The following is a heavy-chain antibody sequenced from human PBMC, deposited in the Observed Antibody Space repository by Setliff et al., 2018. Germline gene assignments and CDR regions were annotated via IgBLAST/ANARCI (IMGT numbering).Heavy chain of an antibody. V-gene: IGHV4-61*09. CDR1: GGSISRGTYY. J-gene: IGHJ4*02. CDR3: ARVRNTQNGFFDY. CDR2: ISTTGTT. Sequence: SETLSLTCTVSGGSISRGTYYWTWIRQAAGKGLEWIGHISTTGTTSYNPSLKRRVTISLDTSKNQFSLRLTSVTAADTAIYYCARVRNTQNGFFDYWSQGTLVTVSS. D-gene: IGHD1-1*01.